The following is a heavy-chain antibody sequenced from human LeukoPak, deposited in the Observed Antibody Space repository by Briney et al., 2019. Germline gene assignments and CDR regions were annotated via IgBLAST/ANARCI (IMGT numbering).Heavy chain of an antibody. CDR1: GFTFSTYA. CDR2: ISGSDVNT. CDR3: AKKWGAYFDD. Sequence: GGSLRLSCAASGFTFSTYAMSWIRQAPGQGLEWVSDISGSDVNTYYADPVKGRFTISRDNSKNTLYLEMNSLRAEDTAVYYCAKKWGAYFDDWGQGTLVTVSS. V-gene: IGHV3-23*01. D-gene: IGHD3-16*01. J-gene: IGHJ4*02.